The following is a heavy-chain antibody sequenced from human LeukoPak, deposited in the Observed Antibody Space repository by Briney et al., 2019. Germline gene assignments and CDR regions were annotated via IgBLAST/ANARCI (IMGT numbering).Heavy chain of an antibody. J-gene: IGHJ4*02. CDR1: GGSISSGGYY. V-gene: IGHV4-61*08. D-gene: IGHD3-10*01. CDR2: IYYSGST. Sequence: SQTLSLTCTVSGGSISSGGYYWSWIRQPPGKGLEWIGYIYYSGSTNYNPSLKSRVTISVDTSKNQISLKLTSVTAADTAVYYCARAGSLVTPPPLWGQGTLVTVSS. CDR3: ARAGSLVTPPPL.